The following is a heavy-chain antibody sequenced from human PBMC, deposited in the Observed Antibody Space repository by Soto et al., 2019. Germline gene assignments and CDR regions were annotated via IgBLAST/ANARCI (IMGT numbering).Heavy chain of an antibody. CDR1: GFPFSSYS. J-gene: IGHJ5*02. V-gene: IGHV3-48*02. CDR3: ARDSPYSSSWYDLNWFDP. D-gene: IGHD6-13*01. CDR2: ISSSSSTI. Sequence: GGSLRLSRAASGFPFSSYSMNWVRPAPGKGLEWVSYISSSSSTIYYADSVKGRFTISRDNAKSSLYLQMNSLRDEDTAVYYCARDSPYSSSWYDLNWFDPWGQGTLVTVSS.